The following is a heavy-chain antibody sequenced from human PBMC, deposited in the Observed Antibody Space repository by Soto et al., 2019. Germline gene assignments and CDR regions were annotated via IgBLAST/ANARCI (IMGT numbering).Heavy chain of an antibody. CDR3: ARDSEREQHTGIAAAGYNWFDP. J-gene: IGHJ5*02. V-gene: IGHV3-48*02. CDR2: ISSSSTI. Sequence: GGSLRLSCAASGFTFSSYSMNWVRQAPGKGLEWVSYISSSSTIYYADSVKGRFTISRDNAKNSLYLQMNSLRDEDTAVYYCARDSEREQHTGIAAAGYNWFDPWGQGTLVTVSS. D-gene: IGHD6-13*01. CDR1: GFTFSSYS.